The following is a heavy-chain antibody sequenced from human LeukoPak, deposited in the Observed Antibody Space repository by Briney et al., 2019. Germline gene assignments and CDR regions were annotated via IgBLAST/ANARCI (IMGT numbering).Heavy chain of an antibody. CDR1: GDSVFSNSS. Sequence: SQTLSLTCAISGDSVFSNSSWNWIRQSPSRGLEWLGRTYYRSNWYNDYVLSVKSRININPDTSKNQFSLQLNSVTPEDTAVYYCARGGQGDGYSADEAFDVWGQGTMVTAS. V-gene: IGHV6-1*01. CDR3: ARGGQGDGYSADEAFDV. J-gene: IGHJ3*01. CDR2: TYYRSNWYN. D-gene: IGHD5-18*01.